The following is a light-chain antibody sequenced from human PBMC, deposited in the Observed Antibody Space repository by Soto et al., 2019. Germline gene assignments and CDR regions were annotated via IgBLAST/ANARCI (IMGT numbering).Light chain of an antibody. V-gene: IGKV2-28*01. Sequence: DIVMTQSPLSLPVTPGEPASISCRSSQSLLHSNGYNYLDWYLQKPGQSPQLLIYLGSNRASGVXDXXSGSGLGTDFTLKISRVEAEDVGVYYCMQALQTPFTFGPGTKVDIK. CDR1: QSLLHSNGYNY. J-gene: IGKJ3*01. CDR3: MQALQTPFT. CDR2: LGS.